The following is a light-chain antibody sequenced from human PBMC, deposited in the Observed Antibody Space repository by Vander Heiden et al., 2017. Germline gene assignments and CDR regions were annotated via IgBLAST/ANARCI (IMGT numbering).Light chain of an antibody. CDR1: QSLLHSNGYNY. CDR2: WGS. CDR3: MYAPEAHT. Sequence: LLTHSPLSLPVTPGEPASISCRSSQSLLHSNGYNYLVWYLQKPGLSAQLLIYWGSKRAHGGPDTSRRRGQGRDFTLKSSRGKDEDVGVFYVMYAPEAHTLGQGTRLEIK. V-gene: IGKV2-28*01. J-gene: IGKJ2*01.